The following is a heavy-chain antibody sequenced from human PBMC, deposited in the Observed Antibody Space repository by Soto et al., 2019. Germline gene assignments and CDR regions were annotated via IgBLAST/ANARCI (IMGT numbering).Heavy chain of an antibody. Sequence: EVQLVESGGGLVKPGGSLRLSCAASGFTFSSYSMNWVRQAPGKGLGWVSSISSISSYIYYADSVKGRFTISRDNAKNSLYLQMNSLRAEDTAVYYCARVSIRYYDSSGYPYYYYGMDVWGQGTTVTVSS. CDR2: ISSISSYI. V-gene: IGHV3-21*01. D-gene: IGHD3-22*01. J-gene: IGHJ6*02. CDR3: ARVSIRYYDSSGYPYYYYGMDV. CDR1: GFTFSSYS.